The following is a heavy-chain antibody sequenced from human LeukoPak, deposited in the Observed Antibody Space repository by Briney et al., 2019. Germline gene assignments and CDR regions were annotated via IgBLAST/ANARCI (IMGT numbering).Heavy chain of an antibody. Sequence: SETLSLTCAVYGGSFSGYYWSWIRQPPGNGLEWIGEINHSGSTNYNPSLKSRVTISVDTSKNQFSLKLSSVTAADTAVYYCARGVGGYSPWGQGTLVTVSS. V-gene: IGHV4-34*01. CDR2: INHSGST. J-gene: IGHJ5*02. CDR3: ARGVGGYSP. D-gene: IGHD2-15*01. CDR1: GGSFSGYY.